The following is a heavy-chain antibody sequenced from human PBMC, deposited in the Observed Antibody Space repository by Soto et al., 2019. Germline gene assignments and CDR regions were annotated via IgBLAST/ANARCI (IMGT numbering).Heavy chain of an antibody. D-gene: IGHD2-15*01. Sequence: SETLSLTCAVYGGSFSGYYWSWIRQPPGKGLEWIGEINHSGSTNYNPSLKSRVTISVDTSKNQFSLKLSSVTAADTAVYYCARGLYCSGGSCYSPYYYYYMDVWGKGTTVTVSS. J-gene: IGHJ6*03. V-gene: IGHV4-34*01. CDR2: INHSGST. CDR3: ARGLYCSGGSCYSPYYYYYMDV. CDR1: GGSFSGYY.